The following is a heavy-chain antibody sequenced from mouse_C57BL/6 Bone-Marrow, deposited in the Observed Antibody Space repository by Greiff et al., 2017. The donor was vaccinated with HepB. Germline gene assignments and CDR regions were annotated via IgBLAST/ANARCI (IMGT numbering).Heavy chain of an antibody. CDR1: GYAFSSSW. CDR3: AYYSNYSDYYAMDY. CDR2: IYPGDGDT. V-gene: IGHV1-82*01. Sequence: VQLHQSGPELVKPGASVKISCKASGYAFSSSWMNWVKQRPGKGLEWIGRIYPGDGDTNYNGKFKGKATLTADKSSSTAYMQLSSLTSEDSAVYFCAYYSNYSDYYAMDYWGQGTSVTVAS. D-gene: IGHD2-5*01. J-gene: IGHJ4*01.